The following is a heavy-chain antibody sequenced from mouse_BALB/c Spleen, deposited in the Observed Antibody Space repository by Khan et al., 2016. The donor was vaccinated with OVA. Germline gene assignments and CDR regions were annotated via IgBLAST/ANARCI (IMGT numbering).Heavy chain of an antibody. Sequence: VELVESGAELARPGASVKMSCKASGYTFTSYTIHWIKQRPGQGLKWIGYINPSSGYTNYNQKFKDKATLTADKSSTTAYMQLSSLTSDVSAVYYAARDGAYYRNDGWFAYWGQGTLVTVSA. CDR1: GYTFTSYT. J-gene: IGHJ3*01. V-gene: IGHV1-4*01. CDR2: INPSSGYT. D-gene: IGHD2-14*01. CDR3: ARDGAYYRNDGWFAY.